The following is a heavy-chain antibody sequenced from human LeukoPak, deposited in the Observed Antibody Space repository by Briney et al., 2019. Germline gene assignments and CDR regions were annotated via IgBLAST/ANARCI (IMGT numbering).Heavy chain of an antibody. CDR2: ISGSGGST. Sequence: GGSLRLSCVASEFVFSSHAMIWVRQAPGKGLEWVSAISGSGGSTYYADSVKGRFTISRDNSKNTLYLQMNSLRAEDTAVYYCAPTWIRREGTDYWGQGTLVTVSS. CDR1: EFVFSSHA. J-gene: IGHJ4*02. V-gene: IGHV3-23*01. D-gene: IGHD5-18*01. CDR3: APTWIRREGTDY.